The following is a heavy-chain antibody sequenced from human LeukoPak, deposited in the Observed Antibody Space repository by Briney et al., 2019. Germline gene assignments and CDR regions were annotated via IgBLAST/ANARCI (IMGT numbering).Heavy chain of an antibody. Sequence: GGSLRLSCTASGFTFGDSSMSWFRQAPGKGLEWVAFIGSQGYGGTTEYAASVQGRFTISRDDSRSIAYLQMNSLKTEDTAVYYCHDPNGGYWGQGTLVTVSS. V-gene: IGHV3-49*03. CDR1: GFTFGDSS. J-gene: IGHJ4*02. CDR3: HDPNGGY. D-gene: IGHD1-1*01. CDR2: IGSQGYGGTT.